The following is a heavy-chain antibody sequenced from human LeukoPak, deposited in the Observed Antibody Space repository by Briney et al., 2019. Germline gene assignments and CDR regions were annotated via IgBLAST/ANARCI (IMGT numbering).Heavy chain of an antibody. CDR3: ARLGGSTEPFDY. CDR2: INHSGST. CDR1: GGSFSGYY. Sequence: PSETLSLTCAVYGGSFSGYYWSWIRQPPGKGLEWIGEINHSGSTNYNPSLKSRVTISVDTSKNQFSLNLSSVTAADTAVYYCARLGGSTEPFDYWGQGTLVSVSS. V-gene: IGHV4-34*01. J-gene: IGHJ4*02. D-gene: IGHD3-16*01.